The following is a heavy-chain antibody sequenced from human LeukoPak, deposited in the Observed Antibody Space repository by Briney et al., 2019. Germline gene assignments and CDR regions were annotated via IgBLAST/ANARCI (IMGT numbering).Heavy chain of an antibody. J-gene: IGHJ4*02. CDR2: MSPNKGST. V-gene: IGHV1-8*03. Sequence: ASVKVSCKASGYTFINYDINWVRQATGQGLEWMGWMSPNKGSTGYAQKFQGRATITRNTSISTAYMELRSLRSEDTAVYYCARVTRGYDPNFDYWGQGTLVTVSS. CDR1: GYTFINYD. D-gene: IGHD5-12*01. CDR3: ARVTRGYDPNFDY.